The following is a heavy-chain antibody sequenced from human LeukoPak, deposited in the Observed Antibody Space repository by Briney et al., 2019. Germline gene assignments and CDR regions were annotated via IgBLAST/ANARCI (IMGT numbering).Heavy chain of an antibody. V-gene: IGHV4-38-2*02. D-gene: IGHD4-17*01. Sequence: SETLSLTCTVSGYSISSGYYWGWIRQPPGKGLEWIGEIYHSGSTNYNPSLKSRVTISVDKSKNQFSLKLSSVTAADTAVYYCARSGTYGDYPYWGQGTLVTVSS. CDR1: GYSISSGYY. CDR3: ARSGTYGDYPY. J-gene: IGHJ4*02. CDR2: IYHSGST.